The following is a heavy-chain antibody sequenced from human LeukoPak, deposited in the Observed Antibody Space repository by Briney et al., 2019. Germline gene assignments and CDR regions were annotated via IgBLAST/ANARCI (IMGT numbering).Heavy chain of an antibody. CDR1: GFTFSNAW. Sequence: GGSLRLSCTASGFTFSNAWMTWVRQAPGKGLEWVGHIKSKTDGGTTDYAAPVKGRFSISRDDSKNTLYLQMSSLKTEDTAMYYCSTRRDGYNPPYYYYYYMDDWGKGTTVTVSS. J-gene: IGHJ6*03. CDR3: STRRDGYNPPYYYYYYMDD. D-gene: IGHD5-24*01. CDR2: IKSKTDGGTT. V-gene: IGHV3-15*01.